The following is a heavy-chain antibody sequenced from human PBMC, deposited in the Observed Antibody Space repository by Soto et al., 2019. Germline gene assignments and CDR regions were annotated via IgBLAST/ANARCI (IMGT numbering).Heavy chain of an antibody. D-gene: IGHD6-13*01. CDR3: ARDPSRQYSSSWYFDD. J-gene: IGHJ4*02. CDR2: IYYSGST. Sequence: SETLSLTCTVSGGSVSSGSYYWSWIRQPPGKGLEWIGYIYYSGSTNYNPSLKSRVTISVDTSKNQFSLKLSSVTAADTAVYYCARDPSRQYSSSWYFDDWGQGTLVTVSS. CDR1: GGSVSSGSYY. V-gene: IGHV4-61*01.